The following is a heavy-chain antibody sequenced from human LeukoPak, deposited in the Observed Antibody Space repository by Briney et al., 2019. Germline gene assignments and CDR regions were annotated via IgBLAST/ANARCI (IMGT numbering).Heavy chain of an antibody. V-gene: IGHV3-23*01. J-gene: IGHJ6*02. CDR1: GFTFSSYA. CDR3: AKDPYYYDSSGYGYGMDV. D-gene: IGHD3-22*01. CDR2: ISGSGGST. Sequence: PGGSQRLSCAASGFTFSSYAMAWVRQAPGKGLEWVSTISGSGGSTHYADSVKGRFTISRDNSKNTLYLQMNSLRAEDTAVYYCAKDPYYYDSSGYGYGMDVWGQGTTVTVSS.